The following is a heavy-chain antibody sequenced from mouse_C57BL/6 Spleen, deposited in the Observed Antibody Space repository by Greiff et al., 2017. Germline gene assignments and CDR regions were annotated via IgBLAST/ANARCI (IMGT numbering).Heavy chain of an antibody. CDR1: GYTFTSYW. J-gene: IGHJ1*03. D-gene: IGHD2-1*01. Sequence: QVQLQQPGAELARPGTSVKLSCKASGYTFTSYWMHWVKQRPGQGLEWIGVIDPSDSYTNYNQKFKGKATLTVDTSSSTAYMQLSSLTSEDSAVYYCARYYGNYRYFDVWGTGTTVTVSS. V-gene: IGHV1-59*01. CDR2: IDPSDSYT. CDR3: ARYYGNYRYFDV.